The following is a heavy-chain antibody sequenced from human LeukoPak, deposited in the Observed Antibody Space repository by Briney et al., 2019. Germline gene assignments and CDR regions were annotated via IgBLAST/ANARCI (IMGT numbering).Heavy chain of an antibody. CDR3: AKERSLEIAVAGTILDY. CDR1: GFTVSSNY. CDR2: IYSGGDT. V-gene: IGHV3-66*01. J-gene: IGHJ4*02. Sequence: GGSLRLSCAASGFTVSSNYMGWVRQAPGKGLEWVSVIYSGGDTYYADSVKGRFTISRDNSKNMIYLEMSSLKAEDTAVYYCAKERSLEIAVAGTILDYWGQETLVTVSS. D-gene: IGHD6-19*01.